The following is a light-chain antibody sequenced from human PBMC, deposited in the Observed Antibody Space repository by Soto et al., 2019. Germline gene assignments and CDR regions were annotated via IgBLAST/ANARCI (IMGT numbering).Light chain of an antibody. CDR2: AVN. CDR3: GSYAGSYPWV. J-gene: IGLJ3*02. V-gene: IGLV2-11*01. Sequence: QSALPQPRSVSGSPGQSVTISCTGTSSDVGDYNYVSWYQQHPGKAPKLLIYAVNMRPSGVPDRFSGSKSGNTASLTISGIQAEDEADYSCGSYAGSYPWVFGGGTKLPV. CDR1: SSDVGDYNY.